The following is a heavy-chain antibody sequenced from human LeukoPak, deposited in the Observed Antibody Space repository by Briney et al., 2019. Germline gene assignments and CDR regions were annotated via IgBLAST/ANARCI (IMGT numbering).Heavy chain of an antibody. V-gene: IGHV4-4*07. CDR2: ISASGST. D-gene: IGHD1-7*01. CDR1: GGSISNYY. Sequence: PSETLSLTCTVSGGSISNYYWTWIRQPAGKGLEWIGRISASGSTNYNPSLKSRVTMSLDTSKNQFSLKMSSVTAADTAVYYCTRERPATNYFDYWGQGTLVTVSS. CDR3: TRERPATNYFDY. J-gene: IGHJ4*02.